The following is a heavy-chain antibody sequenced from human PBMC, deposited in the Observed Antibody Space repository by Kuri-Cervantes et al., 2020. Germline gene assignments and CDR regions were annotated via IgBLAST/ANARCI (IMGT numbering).Heavy chain of an antibody. CDR3: ARRPYVYGDYYFDY. D-gene: IGHD4-17*01. CDR1: GGSVGSGSFS. Sequence: ESLKISCTVPGGSVGSGSFSWGWIRQPPGKGLEWIGNLYHSGIPYYNPSLKSRVTTSVDTSKNQFSLKLSSVTAADTAVYYCARRPYVYGDYYFDYWGQGTLVTVSS. V-gene: IGHV4-39*07. J-gene: IGHJ4*02. CDR2: LYHSGIP.